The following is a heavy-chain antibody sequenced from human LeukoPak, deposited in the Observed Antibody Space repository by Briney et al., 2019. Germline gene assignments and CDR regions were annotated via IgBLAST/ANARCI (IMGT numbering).Heavy chain of an antibody. V-gene: IGHV3-7*05. Sequence: GGSLRLSCAASGFTFSRYWMSWVRQAQGKGLEWVANIKQDGSEKYYVDSVKGRFTISKDNAKNSLYLQMNSLRAEDTAVYYCARGFLAVDEDAFDIWGQGTMVTVSS. CDR2: IKQDGSEK. CDR1: GFTFSRYW. J-gene: IGHJ3*02. D-gene: IGHD6-19*01. CDR3: ARGFLAVDEDAFDI.